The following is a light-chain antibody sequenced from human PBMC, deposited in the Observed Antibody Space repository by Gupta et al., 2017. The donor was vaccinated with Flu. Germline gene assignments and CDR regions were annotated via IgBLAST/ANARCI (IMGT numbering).Light chain of an antibody. CDR3: QQFKSYPLT. V-gene: IGKV1-9*01. CDR2: LAS. Sequence: DIQLTQSPPFLSASVGDRVTITCRASQGISSYLAWYQQKPGKAPKLLIYLASTLQSGVPSRFSGSGSGTEFTLTISSLQPEDFATYYCQQFKSYPLTFGGETKVEIK. CDR1: QGISSY. J-gene: IGKJ4*01.